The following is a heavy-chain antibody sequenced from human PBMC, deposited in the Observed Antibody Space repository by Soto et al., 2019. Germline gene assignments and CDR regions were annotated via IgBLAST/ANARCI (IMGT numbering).Heavy chain of an antibody. CDR3: ARALGEVDTIFGVVINHPLYY. V-gene: IGHV6-1*01. Sequence: PSQTLSLTCAISGDSVSSNSAAWNWIRQSPSRGLEWLGRTYYRSKWYNDYAVSVKSRITINPDTSKNQFSLQLNSVTPEDTAVYYRARALGEVDTIFGVVINHPLYYWGQGTLVTVSS. CDR2: TYYRSKWYN. D-gene: IGHD3-3*01. CDR1: GDSVSSNSAA. J-gene: IGHJ4*02.